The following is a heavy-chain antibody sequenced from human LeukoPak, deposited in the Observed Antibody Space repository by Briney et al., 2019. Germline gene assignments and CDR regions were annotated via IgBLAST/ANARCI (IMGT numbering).Heavy chain of an antibody. V-gene: IGHV1-2*02. CDR2: INPNSGGT. CDR1: GYTFTGYY. Sequence: ASVKVSCKASGYTFTGYYMHWVRQAPGQGLEWMGWINPNSGGTNYAQKFQGRVTMTRDTSISTAYMEVSRLRSDDTAVYYCARVSQYYDFWSGPSAFDIWGQGTMVTVSS. J-gene: IGHJ3*02. D-gene: IGHD3-3*01. CDR3: ARVSQYYDFWSGPSAFDI.